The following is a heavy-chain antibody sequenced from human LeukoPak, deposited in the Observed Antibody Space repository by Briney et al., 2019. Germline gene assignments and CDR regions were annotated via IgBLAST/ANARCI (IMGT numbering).Heavy chain of an antibody. CDR1: GYTFTGYY. Sequence: ASVKVSCKASGYTFTGYYMHWVRQAPGQGLEWMGWISAYNGNTNYAQKLQGRVTMTTDTSTSTAYMELRSLRSDDTAVYYCARDGGYSYGYGYYYYMDVWGKGTTVTVSS. CDR3: ARDGGYSYGYGYYYYMDV. CDR2: ISAYNGNT. J-gene: IGHJ6*03. V-gene: IGHV1-18*04. D-gene: IGHD5-18*01.